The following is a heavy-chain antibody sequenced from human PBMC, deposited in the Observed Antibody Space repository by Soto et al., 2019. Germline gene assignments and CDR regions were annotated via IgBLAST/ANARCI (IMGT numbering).Heavy chain of an antibody. CDR3: AREAPGFSGIDY. Sequence: GSLRLSCSACGFTFRSQSMNWIPQAPGKGLEWVSSMSSSSSYTYHADSLKGRFAISRDNAKNSLYLQMNSLRAEDTAVYYCAREAPGFSGIDYWGQG. D-gene: IGHD3-10*01. CDR1: GFTFRSQS. J-gene: IGHJ4*02. V-gene: IGHV3-21*01. CDR2: MSSSSSYT.